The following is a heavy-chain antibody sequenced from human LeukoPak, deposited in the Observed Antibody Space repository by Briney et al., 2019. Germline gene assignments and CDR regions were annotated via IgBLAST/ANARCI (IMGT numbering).Heavy chain of an antibody. V-gene: IGHV3-23*01. Sequence: PGGSLRLSCAASGFTFNNYAMSWVRQAPGKGLEWVSAISGSGGSTYYADSVEGRFTISRDKSKNTLYLQMNSLRVEDTAIYYCAKDRTTSGWYQYLDYWGQGTLVTVSS. CDR1: GFTFNNYA. CDR3: AKDRTTSGWYQYLDY. J-gene: IGHJ4*02. CDR2: ISGSGGST. D-gene: IGHD6-19*01.